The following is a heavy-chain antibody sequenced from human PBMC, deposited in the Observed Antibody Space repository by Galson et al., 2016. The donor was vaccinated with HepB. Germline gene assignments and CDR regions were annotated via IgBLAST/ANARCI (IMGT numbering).Heavy chain of an antibody. V-gene: IGHV3-21*01. Sequence: SLRLSCAASGFTFTSYSMNWVRQAPGKGLEWVSSISSSSDYIYYSDSVRGRVTISRDNARNSLYLRMDSLRAEDTAAYFCSRGGGMYYSMDVWGQGTAVTV. CDR1: GFTFTSYS. CDR3: SRGGGMYYSMDV. CDR2: ISSSSDYI. J-gene: IGHJ6*02. D-gene: IGHD3-16*01.